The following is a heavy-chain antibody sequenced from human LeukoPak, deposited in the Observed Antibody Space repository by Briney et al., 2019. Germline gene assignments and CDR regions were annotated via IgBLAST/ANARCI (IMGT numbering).Heavy chain of an antibody. CDR3: ARLRDTVTSASDY. Sequence: GGSLRLSCAASGFTFSSYAMHWVRQAPGKGLEWVAVISYDGSNKYYADSVKGRFTISRDNSKNTLYLQMNSLRVEDTAVYSCARLRDTVTSASDYWGQGTLVTVSS. V-gene: IGHV3-30*04. J-gene: IGHJ4*02. CDR1: GFTFSSYA. D-gene: IGHD4-17*01. CDR2: ISYDGSNK.